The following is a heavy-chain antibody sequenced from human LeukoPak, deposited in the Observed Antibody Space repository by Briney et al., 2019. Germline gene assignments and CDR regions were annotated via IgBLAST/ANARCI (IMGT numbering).Heavy chain of an antibody. CDR1: GGSFSGYY. J-gene: IGHJ4*02. Sequence: SETLSLTCAVYGGSFSGYYWSWIRQPPGKGLEWIGKINHSGSTNYNPSLKSRVTISVDTSKNQFSLKLSSVTAADTAVYYCASREPGIAVAGNPFDYWGQGTLVTVSS. D-gene: IGHD6-19*01. CDR2: INHSGST. V-gene: IGHV4-34*01. CDR3: ASREPGIAVAGNPFDY.